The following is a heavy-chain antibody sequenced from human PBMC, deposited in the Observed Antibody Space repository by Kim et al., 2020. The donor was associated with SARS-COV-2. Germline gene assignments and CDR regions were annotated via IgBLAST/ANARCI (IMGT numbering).Heavy chain of an antibody. CDR3: ARDRDIVGGNNWFDP. CDR1: GFTFSSYS. CDR2: ISSSSSYI. Sequence: GGSLRLSCAASGFTFSSYSMNWVRQAPGKGLEWVSSISSSSSYIYYADSVKGRFTISRDNAKNSLYLQMNSLRAEDTAVYYCARDRDIVGGNNWFDPWGQGTLVTVSS. D-gene: IGHD1-26*01. V-gene: IGHV3-21*01. J-gene: IGHJ5*02.